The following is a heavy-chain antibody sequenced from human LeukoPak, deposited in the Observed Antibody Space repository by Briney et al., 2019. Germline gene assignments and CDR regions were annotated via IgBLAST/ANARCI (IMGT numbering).Heavy chain of an antibody. D-gene: IGHD2-2*01. V-gene: IGHV3-33*01. Sequence: GGSLRLSCAASGFTFSSYGMHWVRQAPGKGLEWVAVIWYDGSNKYYADSVKGRFTISRDNSKNTLYLQMNSQRAEDTAVYYCARVESRGNGIVVVPAAPLDYWGQGTLVTVSS. CDR1: GFTFSSYG. J-gene: IGHJ4*02. CDR3: ARVESRGNGIVVVPAAPLDY. CDR2: IWYDGSNK.